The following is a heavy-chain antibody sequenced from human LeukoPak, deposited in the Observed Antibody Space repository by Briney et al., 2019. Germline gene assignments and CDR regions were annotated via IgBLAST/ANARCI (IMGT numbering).Heavy chain of an antibody. D-gene: IGHD2-21*02. CDR3: AKAYCGGDCYSFDY. Sequence: GGSLRLSCAASGFTFSSYAMNWVPQAPGKGLEWVSAISGSGGSTSYADSVKGRFTISRDNSKNTLHLQMNSLRAEDTAVYYCAKAYCGGDCYSFDYWGQGTLVTVSS. CDR2: ISGSGGST. CDR1: GFTFSSYA. V-gene: IGHV3-23*01. J-gene: IGHJ4*02.